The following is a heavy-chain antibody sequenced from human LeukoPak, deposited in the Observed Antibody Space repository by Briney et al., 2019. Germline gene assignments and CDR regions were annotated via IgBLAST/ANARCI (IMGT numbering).Heavy chain of an antibody. V-gene: IGHV3-53*01. CDR3: ARPWDAFDI. Sequence: GESLKISCAASGFNVISNYMNWVRQAPGKGLEWVSVIYSDDTTYYADSVKGRFTISRDNSRNTLYLQMNSLRPEDTAVYYCARPWDAFDIWGQGTMVTVSS. CDR2: IYSDDTT. J-gene: IGHJ3*02. CDR1: GFNVISNY.